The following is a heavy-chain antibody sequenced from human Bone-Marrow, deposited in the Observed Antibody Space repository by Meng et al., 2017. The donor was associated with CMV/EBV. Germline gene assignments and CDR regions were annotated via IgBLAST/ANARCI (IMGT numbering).Heavy chain of an antibody. Sequence: GGSLRLSCAASGFTFSSYSMNWVRQAPGKGLEWVSSISSSSSYIYYADSVKGRFTTSRDNAKNSLYLQMNSLRAEDTAVYYCARAYYDAPPGTKWGQGTLVTVSS. CDR2: ISSSSSYI. D-gene: IGHD3-3*01. CDR1: GFTFSSYS. V-gene: IGHV3-21*01. J-gene: IGHJ4*02. CDR3: ARAYYDAPPGTK.